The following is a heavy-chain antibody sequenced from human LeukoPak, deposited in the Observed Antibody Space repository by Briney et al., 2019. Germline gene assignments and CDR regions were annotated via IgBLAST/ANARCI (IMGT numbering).Heavy chain of an antibody. Sequence: SETLSLTCTVSGGSISSYYWSWIRQPPGKGLEWIGYIYYSGSTNYNPSLKSRVTISVETPKNQFSLKLTSVTAADTAVYYCARFGIPDAFDIWGQGAMVTVSS. CDR3: ARFGIPDAFDI. V-gene: IGHV4-59*01. J-gene: IGHJ3*02. CDR2: IYYSGST. CDR1: GGSISSYY. D-gene: IGHD1-14*01.